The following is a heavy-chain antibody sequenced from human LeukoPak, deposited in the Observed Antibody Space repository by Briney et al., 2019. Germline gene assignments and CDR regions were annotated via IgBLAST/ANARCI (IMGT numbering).Heavy chain of an antibody. V-gene: IGHV4-39*01. D-gene: IGHD3-3*01. CDR1: GGSISSYY. J-gene: IGHJ3*02. CDR2: IYYSGST. CDR3: ASQDFWSGYYAFDI. Sequence: SETLSLTCTVSGGSISSYYWGWIRQPPGKGLEWIGSIYYSGSTYYNPSLKSRVTISVDTSKNQFSLKLSSVTAADTAVYYCASQDFWSGYYAFDIWGQGTMVTVSS.